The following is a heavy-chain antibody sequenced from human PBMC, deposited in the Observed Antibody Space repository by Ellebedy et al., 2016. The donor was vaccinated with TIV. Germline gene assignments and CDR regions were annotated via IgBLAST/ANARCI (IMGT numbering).Heavy chain of an antibody. D-gene: IGHD5-12*01. V-gene: IGHV4-38-2*02. J-gene: IGHJ4*02. CDR1: GYSISGGYY. Sequence: SETLSLTXTVSGYSISGGYYWGWIRPPPGKGLEWIGSIYHSGSIFYNPSLKSRVTISVDTSKNQFSLKLSSVTAADTAVYYCARDGGYDTDFDYWGQGTLVTVSS. CDR3: ARDGGYDTDFDY. CDR2: IYHSGSI.